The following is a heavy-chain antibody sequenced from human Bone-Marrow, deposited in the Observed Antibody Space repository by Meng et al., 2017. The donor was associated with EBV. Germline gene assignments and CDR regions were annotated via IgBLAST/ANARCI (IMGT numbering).Heavy chain of an antibody. J-gene: IGHJ5*02. CDR1: GGSISSSSYY. D-gene: IGHD2-2*01. CDR3: ARGIVVVPAASDNWFDP. CDR2: IYYSGST. V-gene: IGHV4-39*07. Sequence: QLQLQESGPGLVKPSXTLSLTCTVSGGSISSSSYYWGWIRQSLGKGLEWIGSIYYSGSTYYNPSLKSRVTISVDTSKNQFSLKLSSVTAADTAVYYCARGIVVVPAASDNWFDPWCQGTLVNVSS.